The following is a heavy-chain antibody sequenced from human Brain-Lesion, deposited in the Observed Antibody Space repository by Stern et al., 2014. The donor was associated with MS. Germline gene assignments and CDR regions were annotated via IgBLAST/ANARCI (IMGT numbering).Heavy chain of an antibody. CDR3: ARDQRGITIFGVVTDYYYLGMDV. CDR1: GYIFTGYY. Sequence: MQLVESGAEVKTPGASVKVSCKTSGYIFTGYYIHWVRQAPGQGLEWMAWINPNTGGTTDAQKFQGRVTMSRDTSISTAYVELSSLTSDDTAVYYCARDQRGITIFGVVTDYYYLGMDVWGQGTTVTVSS. V-gene: IGHV1-2*02. D-gene: IGHD3-3*01. CDR2: INPNTGGT. J-gene: IGHJ6*02.